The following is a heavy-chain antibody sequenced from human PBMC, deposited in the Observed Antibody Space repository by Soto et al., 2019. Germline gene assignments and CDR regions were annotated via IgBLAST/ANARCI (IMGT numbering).Heavy chain of an antibody. CDR2: ISYDGSNK. CDR1: GFTFSSYA. V-gene: IGHV3-30-3*01. J-gene: IGHJ4*02. D-gene: IGHD3-3*01. Sequence: GGFLRLSCAASGFTFSSYAMHWVRQAPGKGLEWVAVISYDGSNKYYADSVKGRFTISRDNSKNTLYLQMNSLRAEDTAVYYCARDKRDLRFLEWSYYFDFWGQGTLVTVSS. CDR3: ARDKRDLRFLEWSYYFDF.